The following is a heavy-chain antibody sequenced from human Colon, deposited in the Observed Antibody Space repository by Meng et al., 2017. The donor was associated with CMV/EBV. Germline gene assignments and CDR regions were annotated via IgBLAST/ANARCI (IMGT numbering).Heavy chain of an antibody. CDR3: ARVGKNWQKNWFDP. CDR1: GGSNSGGDYS. V-gene: IGHV4-30-4*08. CDR2: IYYAGST. D-gene: IGHD1-1*01. Sequence: GGSNSGGDYSSHWIRQPPGKGLAWIGHIYYAGSTYYNPSLKSPVTISVDTSMTQFSLKLSSVTAADTAVYYCARVGKNWQKNWFDPWGQGTLVTVSS. J-gene: IGHJ5*02.